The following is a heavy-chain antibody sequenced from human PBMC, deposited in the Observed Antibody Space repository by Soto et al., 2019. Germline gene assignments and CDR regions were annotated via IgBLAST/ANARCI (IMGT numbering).Heavy chain of an antibody. CDR1: GFTFDDYA. Sequence: EVQLVESGGGLVQPGRSLRLSCAASGFTFDDYAMHWVRQAPGKGLEWVSGISWNSGSIGYADSVKGRFTISRDNAKNSLYLQMNSRRAEDTALYYCAKDMPASGYSSGWYYFDYWGQGTLVTVSS. J-gene: IGHJ4*02. CDR2: ISWNSGSI. CDR3: AKDMPASGYSSGWYYFDY. D-gene: IGHD6-19*01. V-gene: IGHV3-9*01.